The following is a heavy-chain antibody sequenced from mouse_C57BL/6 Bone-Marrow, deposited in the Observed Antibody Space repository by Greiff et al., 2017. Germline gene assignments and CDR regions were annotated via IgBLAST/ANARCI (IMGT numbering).Heavy chain of an antibody. V-gene: IGHV1-5*01. J-gene: IGHJ3*01. CDR2: IYPGNSDT. D-gene: IGHD2-4*01. Sequence: VQLKESGTVLARPGASVKMSCKTSGYTFTSYWMHWVKQRPGQGLEWIGAIYPGNSDTSYNQQFKGQAKLTADTSASTAYMELSSLTNEDSVVSYCTRGELRRRAWFAYWGQGTLVTVSA. CDR1: GYTFTSYW. CDR3: TRGELRRRAWFAY.